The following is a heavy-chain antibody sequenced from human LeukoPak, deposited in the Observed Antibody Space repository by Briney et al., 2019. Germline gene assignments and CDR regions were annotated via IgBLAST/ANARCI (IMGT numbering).Heavy chain of an antibody. CDR3: TGNYYGSGSYADFDY. CDR2: INVYNGNT. J-gene: IGHJ4*02. Sequence: ASVKVSCKASGYTFSSYGISWVRQAPGQGLEWMGWINVYNGNTNYAQRFQGRVTMTTDTSTSTAYMELSSLRSEDTAVYYCTGNYYGSGSYADFDYWGQGTLVTVSS. V-gene: IGHV1-18*01. CDR1: GYTFSSYG. D-gene: IGHD3-10*01.